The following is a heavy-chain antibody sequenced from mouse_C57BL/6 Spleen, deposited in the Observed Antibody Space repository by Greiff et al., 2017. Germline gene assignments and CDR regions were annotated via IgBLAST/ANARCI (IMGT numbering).Heavy chain of an antibody. CDR2: IWSGGST. D-gene: IGHD2-3*01. CDR1: GFSLTSYG. CDR3: ASYDGNAYWYFDV. J-gene: IGHJ1*03. V-gene: IGHV2-2*01. Sequence: QVQLQQSGPGLVQPSQSLSITCTVSGFSLTSYGVHWVRQSPGKGLEWLGVIWSGGSTDYNAAFISRLSISKDNSKSQVFFKMNSLQADDTAIYYCASYDGNAYWYFDVWGTGTTVTVSS.